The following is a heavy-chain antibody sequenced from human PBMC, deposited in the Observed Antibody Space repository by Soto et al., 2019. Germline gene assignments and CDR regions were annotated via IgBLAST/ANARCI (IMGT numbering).Heavy chain of an antibody. V-gene: IGHV2-5*02. CDR1: GFSLSTSGVG. J-gene: IGHJ4*02. Sequence: QITLKESGPTLVKPTQTLALTCTSSGFSLSTSGVGVAWIRQPPGKPLEWLALIYWDVDKRYSPSLKSRPTITKDTYKNRVVLTMTNMDPVDTATYYCAHTVVAGTFDYWGQGTLVTVSS. CDR3: AHTVVAGTFDY. CDR2: IYWDVDK. D-gene: IGHD6-19*01.